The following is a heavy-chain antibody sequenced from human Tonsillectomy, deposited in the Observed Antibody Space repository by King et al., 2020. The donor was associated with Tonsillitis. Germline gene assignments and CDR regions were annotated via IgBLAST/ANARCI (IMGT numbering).Heavy chain of an antibody. CDR2: ISGSGGGT. D-gene: IGHD3-9*01. CDR1: GFTFGSYA. V-gene: IGHV3-23*04. J-gene: IGHJ3*02. Sequence: VQLVESGGGLVQPGGSLRLSCAASGFTFGSYAMNWVRQSPGKGLEWVSAISGSGGGTYYADSVKGRFTISRDNSENTVHLHMNSLRAEDTAAYYCARDSALILAGPGAFDIWGQGTMVTVSS. CDR3: ARDSALILAGPGAFDI.